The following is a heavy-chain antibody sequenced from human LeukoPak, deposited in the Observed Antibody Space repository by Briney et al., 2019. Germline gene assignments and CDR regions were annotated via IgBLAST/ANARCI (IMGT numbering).Heavy chain of an antibody. CDR1: GFTFTDYY. D-gene: IGHD4/OR15-4a*01. CDR3: ARDDYGAYNWLDP. CDR2: IDLRNGVT. Sequence: ASVKVSCKTSGFTFTDYYIHWVRQAPGQGLEWMAYIDLRNGVTHYAQNFQGRVSMTRDTSINTAYMELSGLTSDDTAVYYCARDDYGAYNWLDPWGQGTLVTVSS. V-gene: IGHV1-2*02. J-gene: IGHJ5*02.